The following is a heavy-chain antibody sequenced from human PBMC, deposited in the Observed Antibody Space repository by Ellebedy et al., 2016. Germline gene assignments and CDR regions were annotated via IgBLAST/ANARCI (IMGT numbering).Heavy chain of an antibody. CDR1: QFTFSSFE. V-gene: IGHV3-30*18. CDR2: ISDDGSKK. J-gene: IGHJ4*02. CDR3: SNGGDEPDF. Sequence: GGSLRLSXSASQFTFSSFEMSWVRQAPGKGLEWVAVISDDGSKKFYAESLKGRFTISRDDSKRTVYLQMNSLRREDTAVYYCSNGGDEPDFWGQGTLV.